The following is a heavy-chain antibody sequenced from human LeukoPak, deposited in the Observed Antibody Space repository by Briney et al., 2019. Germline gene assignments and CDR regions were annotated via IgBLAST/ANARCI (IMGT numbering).Heavy chain of an antibody. CDR1: GFTFSTYS. J-gene: IGHJ4*02. Sequence: GGSLRLSCAASGFTFSTYSMNWVRQAPGKGLEWISYISGSSSTIYYADSVKGRFTISRDNAKNSLYLQMNSLRAEDTAVYYCAKPTRITIFSAFDYWGQGTLVTVSS. CDR3: AKPTRITIFSAFDY. V-gene: IGHV3-48*01. CDR2: ISGSSSTI. D-gene: IGHD3-9*01.